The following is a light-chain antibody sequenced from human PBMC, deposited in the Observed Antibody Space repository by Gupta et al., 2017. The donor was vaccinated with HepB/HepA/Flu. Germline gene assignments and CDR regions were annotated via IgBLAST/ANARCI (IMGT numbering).Light chain of an antibody. V-gene: IGLV2-8*01. CDR2: EVY. J-gene: IGLJ2*01. Sequence: QSALTQPPSASGSPGQSVTISCTGTSRDVGGYKYVSWFQHHPGRAPKLLIFEVYNRPSGVPARFSGSKSGNTASLTVSGLQPEDEADYYCASHASGDIVLFGGGTKLTVL. CDR1: SRDVGGYKY. CDR3: ASHASGDIVL.